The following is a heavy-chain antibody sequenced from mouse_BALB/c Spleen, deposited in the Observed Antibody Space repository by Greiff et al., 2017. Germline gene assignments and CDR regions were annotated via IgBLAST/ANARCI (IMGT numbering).Heavy chain of an antibody. CDR1: GYAFSSYW. CDR3: ARGMVTTGFDY. J-gene: IGHJ2*01. CDR2: IYPGDGDT. D-gene: IGHD2-2*01. V-gene: IGHV1-80*01. Sequence: QVQLKESGAELVRPGSSVKISCKASGYAFSSYWMNWVKQRPGQGLEWIGQIYPGDGDTNYNGKFKGKATLTADKSSSTAYMQLSSLTSEDSAVYFCARGMVTTGFDYWGQGTTLTVSS.